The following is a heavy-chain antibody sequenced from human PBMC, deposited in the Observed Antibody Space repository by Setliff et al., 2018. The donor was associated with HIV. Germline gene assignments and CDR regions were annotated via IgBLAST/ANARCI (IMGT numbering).Heavy chain of an antibody. J-gene: IGHJ6*03. CDR3: AKNARDYYYYYMDV. CDR1: GFTFGSYG. Sequence: LRLSCAASGFTFGSYGMHWVRQAPGKGLEWVTFIRYDGSDKYYADSVKGRFTISRDNSKNTLYLQMNSLRTEDTAVYYCAKNARDYYYYYMDVWGKGTTVTVSS. CDR2: IRYDGSDK. V-gene: IGHV3-30*02.